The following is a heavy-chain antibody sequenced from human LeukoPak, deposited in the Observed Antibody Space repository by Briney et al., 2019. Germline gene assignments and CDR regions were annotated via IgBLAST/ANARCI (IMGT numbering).Heavy chain of an antibody. CDR1: GYTFTSYG. CDR3: ARGPYSSGWYGDY. V-gene: IGHV1-18*01. CDR2: FSAYNGNT. Sequence: EASVKVSCKASGYTFTSYGISWVRPTPGQGLEWVGWFSAYNGNTNYAQKLQGRVTMTTDTSTSTAYMELRSLRSDDTAVYYCARGPYSSGWYGDYWGQGTLVTVSS. J-gene: IGHJ4*02. D-gene: IGHD6-19*01.